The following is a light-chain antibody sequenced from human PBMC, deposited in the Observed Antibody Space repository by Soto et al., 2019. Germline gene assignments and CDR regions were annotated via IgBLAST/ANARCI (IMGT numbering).Light chain of an antibody. CDR2: ESS. V-gene: IGLV2-23*01. CDR3: CSYAGYSTLV. J-gene: IGLJ2*01. Sequence: QSALTQPASVSGSPGQSITISCTGTSSDVGSYNLVSWYQQYPGKVPKLMIYESSKRPSGVSSRFSASKSGNTASLTISGLQAEDEADYYCCSYAGYSTLVFGGGTKLTVL. CDR1: SSDVGSYNL.